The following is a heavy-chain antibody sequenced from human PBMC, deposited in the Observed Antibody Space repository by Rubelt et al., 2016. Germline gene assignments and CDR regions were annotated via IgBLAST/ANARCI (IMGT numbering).Heavy chain of an antibody. CDR3: ATITIFGVVDV. CDR1: GGSISSSSYY. J-gene: IGHJ6*04. CDR2: IYHSGST. V-gene: IGHV4-39*07. D-gene: IGHD3-3*01. Sequence: QLQLQESGPGLVKPSETLSLTCTVSGGSISSSSYYWGWIRQPPGKGLEWIGSIYHSGSTYYNPSLKRRVTISVDTSKNQFSLKLSSVTAADTAVYYCATITIFGVVDVWGKGTTVTVSS.